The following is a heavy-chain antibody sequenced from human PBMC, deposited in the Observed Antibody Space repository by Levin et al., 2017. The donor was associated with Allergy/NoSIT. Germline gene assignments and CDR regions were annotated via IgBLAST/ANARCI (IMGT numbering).Heavy chain of an antibody. CDR2: TYYRSKWYN. CDR1: GDSVSSNSAA. CDR3: ARDGGYSGYDDTNWFDP. V-gene: IGHV6-1*01. J-gene: IGHJ5*02. Sequence: SQTLSLTCAISGDSVSSNSAAWNWIRQSPSRGLEWLGRTYYRSKWYNDYAVSVKSRITINPDTSKNQFSLQLNSVTPEDTAVYYCARDGGYSGYDDTNWFDPWGQGTLVTVSS. D-gene: IGHD5-12*01.